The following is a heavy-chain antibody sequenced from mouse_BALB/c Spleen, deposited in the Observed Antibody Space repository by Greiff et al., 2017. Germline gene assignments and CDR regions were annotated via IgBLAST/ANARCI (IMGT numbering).Heavy chain of an antibody. CDR1: GYSITSDYA. V-gene: IGHV3-2*02. J-gene: IGHJ2*01. CDR2: ISYSGST. Sequence: EVKLMESGPGLVKPSQSLSLTCTVTGYSITSDYAWNWIRQFPGNKLEWMGYISYSGSTSYNPSLKSRISITRDTSKNQFFLQLNSVTTEDTATYYCARDDGYLDYWGQGTTRTVSS. D-gene: IGHD2-3*01. CDR3: ARDDGYLDY.